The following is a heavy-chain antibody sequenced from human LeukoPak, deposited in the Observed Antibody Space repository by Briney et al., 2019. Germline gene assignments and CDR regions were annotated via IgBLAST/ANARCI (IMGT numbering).Heavy chain of an antibody. Sequence: GGSLRLSCAASGFTFSSYAMSWVRQAPGKGLEWVSAISGSGGSTYYADSVKGRFTISRDNSKNTLYLQMNSLRAEDTAVYYCAKDRSDIVVVPAAKSTDFWSGYYFDYWGQGTLVTVSS. CDR3: AKDRSDIVVVPAAKSTDFWSGYYFDY. J-gene: IGHJ4*02. V-gene: IGHV3-23*01. CDR1: GFTFSSYA. CDR2: ISGSGGST. D-gene: IGHD2-2*01.